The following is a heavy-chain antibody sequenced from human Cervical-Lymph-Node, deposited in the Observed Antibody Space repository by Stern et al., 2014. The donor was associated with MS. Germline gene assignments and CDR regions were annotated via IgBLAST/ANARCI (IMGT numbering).Heavy chain of an antibody. V-gene: IGHV1-2*04. CDR2: INPNSGDT. Sequence: QVQLVQSGAEVKKPGASVKVSCQASGYTFSGYYKHWVRHAPGQGLEWMGWINPNSGDTKYAQKFQGWVTMTRDTSISTAYMELSRLKSDDTAVYYCAKAGRWRAADTWGQGTMVTVTS. J-gene: IGHJ3*02. CDR1: GYTFSGYY. D-gene: IGHD4-23*01. CDR3: AKAGRWRAADT.